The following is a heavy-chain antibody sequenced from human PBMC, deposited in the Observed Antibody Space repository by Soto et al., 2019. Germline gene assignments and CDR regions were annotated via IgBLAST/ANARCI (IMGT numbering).Heavy chain of an antibody. J-gene: IGHJ6*03. CDR2: IIPIFGTA. D-gene: IGHD2-2*01. Sequence: SVKLSGKASGGTFSSYAISWVRQAPGQGLEWMGGIIPIFGTANYAQKFQGRVTITADESTSKAYMELRSLRSEDTAVYYCAREEVGIVVVPAAITDDGYESHYYYYMDVWGKGNTVTVSS. CDR3: AREEVGIVVVPAAITDDGYESHYYYYMDV. CDR1: GGTFSSYA. V-gene: IGHV1-69*13.